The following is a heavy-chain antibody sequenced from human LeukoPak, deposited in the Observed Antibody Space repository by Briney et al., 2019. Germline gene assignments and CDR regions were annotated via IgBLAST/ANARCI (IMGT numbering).Heavy chain of an antibody. CDR3: AKLSFSSGWNFDY. CDR2: IYYSGST. D-gene: IGHD6-19*01. V-gene: IGHV4-59*08. Sequence: SETLSLTCTVSGGSISSYYWSWIRQPPGKGLEWIGYIYYSGSTKYKPSLKSRVTISVDTSKNQFSLKLSSVTAADTAVYYCAKLSFSSGWNFDYWGQGTLVTVSS. CDR1: GGSISSYY. J-gene: IGHJ4*02.